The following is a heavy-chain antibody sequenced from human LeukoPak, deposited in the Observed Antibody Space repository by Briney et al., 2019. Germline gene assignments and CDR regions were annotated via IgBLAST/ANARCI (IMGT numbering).Heavy chain of an antibody. V-gene: IGHV1-2*06. CDR1: GYTFTGYY. D-gene: IGHD2-15*01. CDR3: ARDSDFGCSGSSCYSWVY. Sequence: ASVKVSCKASGYTFTGYYMHWVRQAPGQGLEWMGRINPNSDGTNYAQKFQGRVTMTRDTSISTVYMELNSLRSDDTAVYYCARDSDFGCSGSSCYSWVYWGQGTLVTVSS. J-gene: IGHJ4*02. CDR2: INPNSDGT.